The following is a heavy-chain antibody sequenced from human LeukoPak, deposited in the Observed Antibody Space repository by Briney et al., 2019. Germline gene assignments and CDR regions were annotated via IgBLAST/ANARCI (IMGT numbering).Heavy chain of an antibody. Sequence: GGSLRLSCAASGLIFDDYTMHWVRQAPGKGLEWVSLISRNGAATKYADSVRGRFTVSRDNAKNSLSLRMNSLSAEDTAVYYCATGYSSGWYFYFQHWGQGSLVSVSS. CDR3: ATGYSSGWYFYFQH. CDR2: ISRNGAAT. V-gene: IGHV3-43*01. J-gene: IGHJ1*01. CDR1: GLIFDDYT. D-gene: IGHD6-19*01.